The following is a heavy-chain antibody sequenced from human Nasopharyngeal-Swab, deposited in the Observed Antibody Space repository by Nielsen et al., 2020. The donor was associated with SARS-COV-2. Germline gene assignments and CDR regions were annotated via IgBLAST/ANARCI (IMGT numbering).Heavy chain of an antibody. D-gene: IGHD6-19*01. J-gene: IGHJ4*02. CDR1: GGTFSSYA. CDR3: ARAYLEQWLVPLDY. Sequence: SVKVSCKASGGTFSSYAISWVRQAPGQGLEWMGGIIPIFGTANYAQKFQGRVTITADESTSTAYMELRSLRSDDTAVYYCARAYLEQWLVPLDYWGQGTLVTVSS. CDR2: IIPIFGTA. V-gene: IGHV1-69*13.